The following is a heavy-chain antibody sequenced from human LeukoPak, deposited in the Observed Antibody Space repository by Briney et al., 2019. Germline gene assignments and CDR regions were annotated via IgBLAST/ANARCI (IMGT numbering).Heavy chain of an antibody. Sequence: GGSLRLSCAASGFTFSSYEMNRLRQAPGKGLEWVSYISSSGTTIYYADSVKGRFTVSRDNAKNSLYLQMNSLRAEDTAVYYCASQIVVVPAATTFDYWGQGTLVTVSS. V-gene: IGHV3-48*03. D-gene: IGHD2-2*01. CDR1: GFTFSSYE. J-gene: IGHJ4*02. CDR3: ASQIVVVPAATTFDY. CDR2: ISSSGTTI.